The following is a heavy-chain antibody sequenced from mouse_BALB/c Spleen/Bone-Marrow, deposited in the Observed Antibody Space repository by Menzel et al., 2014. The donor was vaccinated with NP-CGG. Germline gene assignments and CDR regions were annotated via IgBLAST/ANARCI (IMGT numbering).Heavy chain of an antibody. D-gene: IGHD1-1*01. Sequence: EVQLVESGGDLVKPGGSLKLSCAASGFTFSSYGMSWVRQTPGKGLEWVANINTGGSHIYYPESVKGRFTISRDNANNALNLQMNRLKTEDTAVYYCARRGSWDGRRSFDVWGAGTTVTVSA. CDR3: ARRGSWDGRRSFDV. J-gene: IGHJ1*01. V-gene: IGHV5-6*01. CDR1: GFTFSSYG. CDR2: INTGGSHI.